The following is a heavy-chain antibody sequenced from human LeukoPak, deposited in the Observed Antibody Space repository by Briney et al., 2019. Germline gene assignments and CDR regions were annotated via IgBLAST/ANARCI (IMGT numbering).Heavy chain of an antibody. CDR1: GFTFSSYW. CDR3: AREGTAMEIDY. CDR2: IKQDGSEK. D-gene: IGHD5-18*01. J-gene: IGHJ4*02. V-gene: IGHV3-7*01. Sequence: GRSLRLSCAASGFTFSSYWMSWVRQAPGKGLEWVANIKQDGSEKYYVDSVKGRFTISRDNAKNSLYLQMNSLRAEDTAVYYCAREGTAMEIDYWGQGTLVTVSS.